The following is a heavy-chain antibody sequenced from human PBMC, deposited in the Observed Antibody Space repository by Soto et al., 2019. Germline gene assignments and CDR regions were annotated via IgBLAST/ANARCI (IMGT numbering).Heavy chain of an antibody. J-gene: IGHJ5*02. CDR1: GFSLSTSGEG. V-gene: IGHV2-5*02. Sequence: QITLKESGPTLVKPTQPLTLTCTFSGFSLSTSGEGVGWIRQPPGKALEWLALIYWDDDKRYSPSLNSRLTITNETSKNHVVRTMTNMDPGDTATYYCAHSIAVACTFDPWGQGTLVTVSS. CDR2: IYWDDDK. CDR3: AHSIAVACTFDP. D-gene: IGHD6-19*01.